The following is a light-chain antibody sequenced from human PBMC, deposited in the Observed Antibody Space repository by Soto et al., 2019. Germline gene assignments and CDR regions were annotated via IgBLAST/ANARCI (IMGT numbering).Light chain of an antibody. Sequence: QSVLTQPPSVSGAPGQRVTISCTGSSSNIGAGYDVHWYQQLPGTAPKLLIYGNSNRPSGIPDRFSVSESGTSASLAITGLHAEDEADYYGQYYDSRLSGYVFGTGTKLTVL. V-gene: IGLV1-40*01. CDR1: SSNIGAGYD. CDR2: GNS. J-gene: IGLJ1*01. CDR3: QYYDSRLSGYV.